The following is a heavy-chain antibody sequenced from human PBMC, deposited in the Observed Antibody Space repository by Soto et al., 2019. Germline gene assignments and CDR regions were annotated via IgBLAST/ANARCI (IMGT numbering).Heavy chain of an antibody. J-gene: IGHJ4*02. CDR3: AKYPGPEWLESGDY. D-gene: IGHD3-3*01. V-gene: IGHV3-23*01. Sequence: PGGSLRLSCAASGFTFRNYAMTWVRQAPGKGLEWVSAISGSGGSTYYADSVKGRFTISRDNSKNTLYLQMNSLRAEDTAVYYCAKYPGPEWLESGDYWGQGTLVTVSS. CDR1: GFTFRNYA. CDR2: ISGSGGST.